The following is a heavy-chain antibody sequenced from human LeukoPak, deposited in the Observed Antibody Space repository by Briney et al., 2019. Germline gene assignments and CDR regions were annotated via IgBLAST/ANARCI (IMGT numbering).Heavy chain of an antibody. CDR1: GGTFSSYA. CDR2: IIPIFGTA. V-gene: IGHV1-69*13. D-gene: IGHD5-18*01. CDR3: ARQPDTATLSSDY. J-gene: IGHJ4*02. Sequence: AALKVSCKASGGTFSSYAISWVRHAPGQGLEWMGWIIPIFGTANYAQKFQGRVTITADESTSTAYMELSSLGSEDTAVYYCARQPDTATLSSDYWGQGTLVTVSS.